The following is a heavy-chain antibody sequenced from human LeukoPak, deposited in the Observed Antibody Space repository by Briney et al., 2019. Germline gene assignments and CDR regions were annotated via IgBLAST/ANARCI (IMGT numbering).Heavy chain of an antibody. Sequence: SETLSLTCTVSGGSIRTYYWSWIRQPPGKGLEWIGYIYYTGSTNYNPSVKSRVTISVDTSTNQFSLKLSSVTAADTAVYYCAKPGQWLVLYLDYWGQGTLVTVSS. J-gene: IGHJ4*02. CDR2: IYYTGST. V-gene: IGHV4-59*01. CDR3: AKPGQWLVLYLDY. CDR1: GGSIRTYY. D-gene: IGHD6-19*01.